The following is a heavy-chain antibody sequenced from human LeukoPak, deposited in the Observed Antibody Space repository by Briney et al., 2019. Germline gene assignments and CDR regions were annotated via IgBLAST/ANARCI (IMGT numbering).Heavy chain of an antibody. V-gene: IGHV4-34*01. J-gene: IGHJ3*02. CDR3: ARPKVYGDYQGAFHI. Sequence: SETLSLTCAVYGGSFSGYYWSWIRQPPGKALEWIGSIYYSGSTYYNPSLKSRVTISVDTSKNQFSLKVRSVTAADTAVYYCARPKVYGDYQGAFHIWGQGTMVTVSS. CDR1: GGSFSGYY. CDR2: IYYSGST. D-gene: IGHD4-17*01.